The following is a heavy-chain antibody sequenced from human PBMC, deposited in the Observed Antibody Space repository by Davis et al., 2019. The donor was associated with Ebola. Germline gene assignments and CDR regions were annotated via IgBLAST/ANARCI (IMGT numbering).Heavy chain of an antibody. CDR2: INHSGST. J-gene: IGHJ4*02. CDR1: GGSTSGYY. Sequence: MPSETLSLTCTVSGGSTSGYYWSWIRQPPGKGLEWIGEINHSGSTNYNPSLKSRVTISVDTSKNQFSLKLGSVTAADTAVYYCARGSTVTTDYWGQGTLVTVSS. CDR3: ARGSTVTTDY. V-gene: IGHV4-34*01. D-gene: IGHD4-17*01.